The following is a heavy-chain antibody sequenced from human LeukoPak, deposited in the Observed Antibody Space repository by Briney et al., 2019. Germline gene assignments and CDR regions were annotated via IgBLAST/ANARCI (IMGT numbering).Heavy chain of an antibody. J-gene: IGHJ5*02. CDR1: GGSISSYY. V-gene: IGHV4-59*08. D-gene: IGHD6-19*01. CDR3: ARLVESSGWYLYWFDP. CDR2: IYYSGST. Sequence: SETLSLTCTVSGGSISSYYWSWIRQPPGKGLEWIGYIYYSGSTNYNPSLKSRVTISVDTSKNQVSLKLSSVTAADTAVYYCARLVESSGWYLYWFDPWGQGTLVTVSS.